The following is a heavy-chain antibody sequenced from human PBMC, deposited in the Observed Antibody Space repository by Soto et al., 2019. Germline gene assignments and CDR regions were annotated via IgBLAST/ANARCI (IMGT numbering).Heavy chain of an antibody. CDR1: GGTFSSYA. CDR2: IIPIFGTA. J-gene: IGHJ4*02. V-gene: IGHV1-69*13. CDR3: ARDSQYCSGGSCYYH. Sequence: GASVKVSCKASGGTFSSYAISWVRQAPGQGLEWMGGIIPIFGTANYAQKFQGRVTITADESTSTAYMELSSLRSEDTAVYYCARDSQYCSGGSCYYHWGQGTLVTVSS. D-gene: IGHD2-15*01.